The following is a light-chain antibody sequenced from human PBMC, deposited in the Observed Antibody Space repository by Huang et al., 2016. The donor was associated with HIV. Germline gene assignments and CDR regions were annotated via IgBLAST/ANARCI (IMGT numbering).Light chain of an antibody. CDR1: QTLSTY. CDR3: QQSSTTPWT. V-gene: IGKV1-39*01. CDR2: ASS. J-gene: IGKJ1*01. Sequence: DIQMTQSPSSLSASVGDRVTITCRASQTLSTYLNWYQQQPGKAPKLLIYASSTLQTGVPSRFRASGSGTEFTLTISSLQAEDFATYYCQQSSTTPWTFGQGTKVEIK.